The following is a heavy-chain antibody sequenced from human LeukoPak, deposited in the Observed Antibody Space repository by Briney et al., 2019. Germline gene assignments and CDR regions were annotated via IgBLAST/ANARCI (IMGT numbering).Heavy chain of an antibody. V-gene: IGHV3-72*01. CDR2: SRNKANSYTT. CDR1: GFTFSDHY. Sequence: GGSLRLSCAASGFTFSDHYIDWVRQAPGKGLEWVGRSRNKANSYTTEYAASVKGRFTISRDNSKNSLYLQMNSLKTEDAAVYYCARTQYCISTTCYKSWDSWGQGTLVTVSS. D-gene: IGHD2-2*02. CDR3: ARTQYCISTTCYKSWDS. J-gene: IGHJ4*02.